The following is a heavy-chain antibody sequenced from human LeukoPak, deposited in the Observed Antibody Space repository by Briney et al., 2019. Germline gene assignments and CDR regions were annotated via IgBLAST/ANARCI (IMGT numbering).Heavy chain of an antibody. Sequence: GGSLRLSCAVSGITLSNYGMSWVRQAPGKGLEWVAGISGSGGTTNYADSVKGRFTISRDNPKNTLFLHMNSLRAENTAVYFCAKRGVVIRVILVGFHKEAYYFDSWGQGALVTVSS. CDR3: AKRGVVIRVILVGFHKEAYYFDS. D-gene: IGHD3-22*01. CDR2: ISGSGGTT. V-gene: IGHV3-23*01. J-gene: IGHJ4*02. CDR1: GITLSNYG.